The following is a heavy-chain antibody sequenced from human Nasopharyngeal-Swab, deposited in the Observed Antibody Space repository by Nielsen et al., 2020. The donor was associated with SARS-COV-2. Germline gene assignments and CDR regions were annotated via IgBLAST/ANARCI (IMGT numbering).Heavy chain of an antibody. Sequence: GGSLRLSCAASGFSFSTFWMHWVRQVPGEGLVWVSRINTDGRRTNYAESVKGRFTIFRDNVKNMLYLQMNNLRPEDTAVYYCARDIGGFGGYWGQGTLVTVSS. CDR1: GFSFSTFW. D-gene: IGHD4-23*01. V-gene: IGHV3-74*01. J-gene: IGHJ4*01. CDR2: INTDGRRT. CDR3: ARDIGGFGGY.